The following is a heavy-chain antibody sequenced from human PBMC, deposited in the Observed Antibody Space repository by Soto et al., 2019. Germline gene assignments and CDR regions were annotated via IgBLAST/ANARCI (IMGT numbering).Heavy chain of an antibody. V-gene: IGHV4-38-2*01. D-gene: IGHD3-22*01. CDR1: GYSISSGYY. CDR2: IYHSGST. Sequence: SGNLYLTCAVSGYSISSGYYWGWVRQPPGKGLEWIGSIYHSGSTYYNPSLKSRVTISVDTSKNQFSLKLSAVTAADTAVYDCARVWNYDSSGYYLPNDAFDIWGQGPMIT. CDR3: ARVWNYDSSGYYLPNDAFDI. J-gene: IGHJ3*02.